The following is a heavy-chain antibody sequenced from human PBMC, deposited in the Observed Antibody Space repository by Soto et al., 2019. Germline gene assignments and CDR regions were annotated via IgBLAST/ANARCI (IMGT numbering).Heavy chain of an antibody. V-gene: IGHV3-23*01. Sequence: GGSLRLSCAASGFTFSSYAMSWVRQAPGKGLEWVSAISGSGGSTYYADSVKGRFTISRDNSKNTLYLQMNSLRAEDTAVYYCAKAGSSGWYNGNYYGMDVWGQGTTVTVSS. D-gene: IGHD6-19*01. J-gene: IGHJ6*02. CDR3: AKAGSSGWYNGNYYGMDV. CDR1: GFTFSSYA. CDR2: ISGSGGST.